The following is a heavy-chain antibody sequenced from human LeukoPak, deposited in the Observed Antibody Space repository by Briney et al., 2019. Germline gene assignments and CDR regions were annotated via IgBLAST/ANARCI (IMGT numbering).Heavy chain of an antibody. Sequence: GASVKVSCKASGYTFTGYYMHWVRQAPGQGLEWMGWINPNSGGTNYAQKFQGRVTMTRDTSIGTAYMELSRLRSDDTAVYYCARSGRITIFGVVIKHDAFDIWGQGTMVTVSS. J-gene: IGHJ3*02. CDR3: ARSGRITIFGVVIKHDAFDI. CDR1: GYTFTGYY. CDR2: INPNSGGT. V-gene: IGHV1-2*02. D-gene: IGHD3-3*01.